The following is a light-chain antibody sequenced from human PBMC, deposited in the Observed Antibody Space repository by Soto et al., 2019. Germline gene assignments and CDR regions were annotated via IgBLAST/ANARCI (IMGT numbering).Light chain of an antibody. CDR2: DAS. Sequence: EIVLTQSPGTLSLSPGERATLSCRASQSVRSSYLAWYQQKPGQAPRLLIYDASNRATGIPDRFSGSGSGTDFTLTSSRLEPEDFAVYYCQQYGSSPWTFGQGTKVEIK. CDR1: QSVRSSY. CDR3: QQYGSSPWT. J-gene: IGKJ1*01. V-gene: IGKV3-20*01.